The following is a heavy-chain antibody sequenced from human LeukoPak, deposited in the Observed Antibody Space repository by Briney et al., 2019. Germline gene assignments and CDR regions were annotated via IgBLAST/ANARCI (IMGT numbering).Heavy chain of an antibody. Sequence: ASVKVSCKASGYTFTSYHMYWVRQAPGQGLEWMGIINPSGGSTSYAQKFQGRVTMTRDMSTSTVYMELSSLRSEDTAVYYCARGIYYGSGSYTENYNWFDPWGQGTLVTVSS. J-gene: IGHJ5*02. CDR1: GYTFTSYH. D-gene: IGHD3-10*01. V-gene: IGHV1-46*01. CDR2: INPSGGST. CDR3: ARGIYYGSGSYTENYNWFDP.